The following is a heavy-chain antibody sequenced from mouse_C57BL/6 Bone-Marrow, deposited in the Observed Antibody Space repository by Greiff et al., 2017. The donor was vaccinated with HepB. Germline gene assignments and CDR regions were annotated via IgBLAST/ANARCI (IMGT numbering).Heavy chain of an antibody. CDR1: GFNIKDYY. Sequence: VQLKQSGAELVRPGASVKLSCTASGFNIKDYYMHWVKQRPEQGLEWIGWIDPENGDTEYASKFQGKATITADTSSNTAYLQLSSLTSEDTAVYYCSTFRLTRYDMDYGGQGTAVTVSA. V-gene: IGHV14-4*01. CDR2: IDPENGDT. J-gene: IGHJ4*01. D-gene: IGHD1-3*01. CDR3: STFRLTRYDMDY.